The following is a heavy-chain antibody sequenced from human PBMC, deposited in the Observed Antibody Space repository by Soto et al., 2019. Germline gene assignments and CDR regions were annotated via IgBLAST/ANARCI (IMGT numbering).Heavy chain of an antibody. CDR1: GGSLSGNY. Sequence: QAQLQQWGTGLLKPSETLSLTCAVYGGSLSGNYWGWIRQPPGKGLEWIGETNHSGSTAYNPSLNSRVTISVDTSRNQFSLKLNSVTAADTAVYYCARTTAAIHLNYWSQGTLVTVSS. CDR3: ARTTAAIHLNY. CDR2: TNHSGST. V-gene: IGHV4-34*01. D-gene: IGHD2-21*02. J-gene: IGHJ4*02.